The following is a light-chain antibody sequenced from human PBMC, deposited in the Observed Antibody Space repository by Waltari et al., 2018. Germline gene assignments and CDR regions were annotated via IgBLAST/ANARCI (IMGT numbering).Light chain of an antibody. CDR2: DAS. CDR1: QSVSSY. Sequence: EIVLTQSLATLSLSTGDSAPFTCRASQSVSSYLTWYRQIPGQAPKLLIYDASNRATAIPARFSGSGSGTDFTLTISSLQPEDFAVYYCQQRSSYPPTFGQGTKLEI. CDR3: QQRSSYPPT. V-gene: IGKV3-11*01. J-gene: IGKJ2*01.